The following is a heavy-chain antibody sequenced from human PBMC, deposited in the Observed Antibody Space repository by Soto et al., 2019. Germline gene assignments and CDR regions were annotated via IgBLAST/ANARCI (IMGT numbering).Heavy chain of an antibody. V-gene: IGHV3-23*01. D-gene: IGHD3-9*01. CDR3: AKAQGELRYFDWINAYFDY. CDR2: ISGSGGST. J-gene: IGHJ4*02. Sequence: GGSLRLSCAASGLNFGLSFMIWMRQRPGKGLEWVSAISGSGGSTYYADSVKGRFTISRDNSKNTLYLQMNSLRAEDTAVYYCAKAQGELRYFDWINAYFDYWGQGTLVTVSS. CDR1: GLNFGLSF.